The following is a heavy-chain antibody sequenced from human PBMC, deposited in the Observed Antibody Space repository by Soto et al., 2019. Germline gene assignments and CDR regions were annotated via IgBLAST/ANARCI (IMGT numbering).Heavy chain of an antibody. Sequence: QVQLVESGGGVVQPGRSLGLSCAASGFTFNTYGMHWVRQAPGKGLEWVAAISYDGINKYYVDSVKGRFTISRDNSKNTLYVQLNSVRAEDTALYYCARSPQPTRGIHWYFDLWGRGILVTVFS. D-gene: IGHD1-26*01. J-gene: IGHJ2*01. CDR2: ISYDGINK. CDR1: GFTFNTYG. CDR3: ARSPQPTRGIHWYFDL. V-gene: IGHV3-30*03.